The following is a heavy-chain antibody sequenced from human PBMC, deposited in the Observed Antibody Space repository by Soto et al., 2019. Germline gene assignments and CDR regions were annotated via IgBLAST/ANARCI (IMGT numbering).Heavy chain of an antibody. CDR3: AHAPSVAGRNWYFDV. D-gene: IGHD6-19*01. CDR1: GFSVSTTGVG. J-gene: IGHJ2*01. Sequence: QITLKESGPTVVKPTQTLTLTCTFSGFSVSTTGVGVAWIRQPPGKALEWLALIYWDDSTLYSPSLRSRLTITSDTSKNQVVPPMNNVDPQDKATYFFAHAPSVAGRNWYFDVWGRGTLVTVSS. CDR2: IYWDDST. V-gene: IGHV2-5*02.